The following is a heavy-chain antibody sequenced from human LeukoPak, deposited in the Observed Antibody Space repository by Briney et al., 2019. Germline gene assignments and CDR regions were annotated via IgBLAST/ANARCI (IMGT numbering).Heavy chain of an antibody. Sequence: GGSLRLSCAASGFTFSTFAMIWVRQPPGKGLEWVSSISSSSSYIYYADSVKGRFTISRDNAKKSLYLQMNSLRAEDTAVYYCARATTYDILTGFSDYWGQGTLVTVSS. D-gene: IGHD3-9*01. CDR1: GFTFSTFA. V-gene: IGHV3-21*01. CDR3: ARATTYDILTGFSDY. CDR2: ISSSSSYI. J-gene: IGHJ4*02.